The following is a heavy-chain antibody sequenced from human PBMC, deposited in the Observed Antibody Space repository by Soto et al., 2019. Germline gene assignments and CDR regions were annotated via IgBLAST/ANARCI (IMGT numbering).Heavy chain of an antibody. CDR2: IIPIFGTA. J-gene: IGHJ3*02. Sequence: SVKVSCKASGGTFSSYAISWVRQAPGQGLEWMGGIIPIFGTANYAQKFQGRVTITADESTSTAYMELSSLRSEDTAVYYCVSPLMVTAIPDAFDIWGQGTMVTGSS. V-gene: IGHV1-69*13. CDR1: GGTFSSYA. CDR3: VSPLMVTAIPDAFDI. D-gene: IGHD2-21*02.